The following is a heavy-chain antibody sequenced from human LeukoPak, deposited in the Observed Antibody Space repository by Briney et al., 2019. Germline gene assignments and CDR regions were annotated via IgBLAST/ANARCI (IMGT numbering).Heavy chain of an antibody. CDR3: ARADHMYYYDSSERGGAFDI. D-gene: IGHD3-22*01. CDR1: GGTFSSYA. J-gene: IGHJ3*02. Sequence: SVKVSCKAAGGTFSSYAISWVRQAPGQGLEWMGRIIPILGIANYAQKFQGRVTITADKSTSTAYMELSSLRSEDTAVYYCARADHMYYYDSSERGGAFDIWGQGTMVTVSS. CDR2: IIPILGIA. V-gene: IGHV1-69*04.